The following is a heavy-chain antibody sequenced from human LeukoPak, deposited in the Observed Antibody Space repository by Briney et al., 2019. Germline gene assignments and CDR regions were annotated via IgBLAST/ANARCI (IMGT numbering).Heavy chain of an antibody. Sequence: GGSLRLSCAASGFTFSIYAMRWVRQAPGKGLEWVSAITGGDRSTYNADPVKSRFTISRDNSNNTLYLQMNSPRAGDTAVYYCANDYGRIAAAGTGYYFDYWGQGTLVTVSS. CDR2: ITGGDRST. D-gene: IGHD6-13*01. V-gene: IGHV3-23*01. J-gene: IGHJ4*02. CDR1: GFTFSIYA. CDR3: ANDYGRIAAAGTGYYFDY.